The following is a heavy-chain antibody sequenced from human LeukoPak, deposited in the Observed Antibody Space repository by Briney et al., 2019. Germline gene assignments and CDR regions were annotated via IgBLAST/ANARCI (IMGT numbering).Heavy chain of an antibody. J-gene: IGHJ4*02. CDR3: ARDFRTYYYDSSGYLASGHFDY. D-gene: IGHD3-22*01. Sequence: GGSLRLSCAASGFTFSSYSMNWVRQAPGKGLEWVSSISRSSSYIYYGDSVKGRFTISRDNAKNSLYLQMNSLRAEDTAVYYCARDFRTYYYDSSGYLASGHFDYWGQGTLVTVSS. CDR1: GFTFSSYS. CDR2: ISRSSSYI. V-gene: IGHV3-21*04.